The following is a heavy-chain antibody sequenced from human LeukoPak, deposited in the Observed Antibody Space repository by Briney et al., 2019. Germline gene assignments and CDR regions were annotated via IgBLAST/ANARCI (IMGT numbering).Heavy chain of an antibody. Sequence: GGSLRLSFAASGFTVSTNYINWVRQAPGKGLEWVSVIHSGGTTNYADSVKGRFTISRDTSKNTLYLQMSRLRAEDTAVYYCARGLYGSGSYVGNGMDVWGQGTTVTVSS. CDR1: GFTVSTNY. D-gene: IGHD3-10*01. V-gene: IGHV3-66*01. J-gene: IGHJ6*02. CDR3: ARGLYGSGSYVGNGMDV. CDR2: IHSGGTT.